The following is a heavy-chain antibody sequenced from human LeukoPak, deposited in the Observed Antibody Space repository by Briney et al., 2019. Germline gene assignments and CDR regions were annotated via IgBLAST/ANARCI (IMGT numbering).Heavy chain of an antibody. Sequence: ASVKVSCKASGYSFTGYYMHWVRQAPAQGLEWMGWINPNNGGTNYPQNFRGRVTMTRDTSISTAYMELSRLRSDDTAVYYCARGYCSAGDCYEFDHWGQGTLVTVSS. D-gene: IGHD2-15*01. J-gene: IGHJ4*02. CDR1: GYSFTGYY. CDR3: ARGYCSAGDCYEFDH. CDR2: INPNNGGT. V-gene: IGHV1-2*02.